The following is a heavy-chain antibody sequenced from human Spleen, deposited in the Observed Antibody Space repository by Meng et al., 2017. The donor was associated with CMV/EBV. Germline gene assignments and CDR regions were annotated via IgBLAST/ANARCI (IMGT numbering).Heavy chain of an antibody. CDR2: IIPILGIA. V-gene: IGHV1-69*04. CDR1: GGTFGNFA. Sequence: SVKVSCKASGGTFGNFAISWIRQAPGQGLEWMGRIIPILGIANYAQKFQGRVTINADKRTSTAYMELSSLRSEDTAVYYCAREGTVVTPGFLDVWGQGTTVTVSS. CDR3: AREGTVVTPGFLDV. J-gene: IGHJ6*02. D-gene: IGHD4-23*01.